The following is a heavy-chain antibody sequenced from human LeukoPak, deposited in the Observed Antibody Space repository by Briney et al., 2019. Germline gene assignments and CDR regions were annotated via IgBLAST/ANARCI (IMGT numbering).Heavy chain of an antibody. Sequence: GGSLRLSCAASGFTFSSYSMNWVRQAPGKGLEWVSSISSSSSYTYYADSVKGRFTISRDNAKNSLYLQMNSLRAEDTAVYYCARDSSTPDGDYWGQGTLVTVSS. D-gene: IGHD2/OR15-2a*01. V-gene: IGHV3-21*01. CDR2: ISSSSSYT. J-gene: IGHJ4*02. CDR3: ARDSSTPDGDY. CDR1: GFTFSSYS.